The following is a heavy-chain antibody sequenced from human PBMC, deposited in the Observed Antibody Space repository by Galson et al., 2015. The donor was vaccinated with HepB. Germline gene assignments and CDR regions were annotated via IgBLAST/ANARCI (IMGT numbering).Heavy chain of an antibody. J-gene: IGHJ4*02. D-gene: IGHD2-21*02. CDR2: ISDHGRTT. CDR3: ARAGDSYCGDDCYPPYFDY. CDR1: GFAFSRYW. Sequence: SLRLSCAASGFAFSRYWLYWVRQAPGKGLVWVSRISDHGRTTANADSVKGRFTISRDNAKNTLYLQMNSLRAEDTAVYYCARAGDSYCGDDCYPPYFDYWGQGALVTVSS. V-gene: IGHV3-74*01.